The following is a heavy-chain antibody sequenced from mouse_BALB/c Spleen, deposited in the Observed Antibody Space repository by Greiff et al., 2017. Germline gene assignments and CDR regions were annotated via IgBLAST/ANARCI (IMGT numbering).Heavy chain of an antibody. CDR3: ARSGGNPDY. J-gene: IGHJ2*01. V-gene: IGHV5-12-1*01. CDR1: GFAFSSYD. Sequence: EVQRVESGGGLVKPGGSLKLSCAASGFAFSSYDMSWVRQTPEKRLEWVAYISSGGGSTYYPDTVKGRFTISRDNAKNTLYLQMSSLKSEDTAMYYCARSGGNPDYWGQGTTLTVSS. D-gene: IGHD1-1*02. CDR2: ISSGGGST.